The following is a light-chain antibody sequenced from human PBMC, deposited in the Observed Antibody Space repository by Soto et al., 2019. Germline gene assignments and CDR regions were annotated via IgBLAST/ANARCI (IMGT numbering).Light chain of an antibody. J-gene: IGLJ2*01. V-gene: IGLV2-11*01. CDR3: CSYAGNYIHVV. Sequence: QSVLTQPRSVSGSPGQSVTISCTGTSSDVGGYNFVSWYQQEPGKAPKLMIYNVSERPSGVPDRFSGSKSGNTASLTISGLQAEDEAVYYCCSYAGNYIHVVFGGGTKVTVL. CDR1: SSDVGGYNF. CDR2: NVS.